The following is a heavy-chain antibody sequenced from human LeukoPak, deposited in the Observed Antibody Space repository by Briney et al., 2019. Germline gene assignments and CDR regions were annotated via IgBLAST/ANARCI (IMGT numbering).Heavy chain of an antibody. D-gene: IGHD3-10*01. CDR2: ISYDGSNK. J-gene: IGHJ6*03. Sequence: GGSLRLSCAASGFTFSSYGMHWVRQAPGKGLEWVAVISYDGSNKYHADSVKGRFTISRDNSKNTLYLQMNSLRAEDTAVYYCAKDYNEAQYYYGSGSYSPYYYYYYMDVWGKGTTVTVSS. CDR3: AKDYNEAQYYYGSGSYSPYYYYYYMDV. V-gene: IGHV3-30*18. CDR1: GFTFSSYG.